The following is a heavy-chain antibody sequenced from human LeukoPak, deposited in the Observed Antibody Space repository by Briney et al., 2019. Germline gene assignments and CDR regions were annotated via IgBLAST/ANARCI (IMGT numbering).Heavy chain of an antibody. J-gene: IGHJ4*02. Sequence: SETLSLTCTVSGGSMSPYHWGWIRQPPGKGLEWIGYIYYSGSTNYNPSLKSRVTISVDTSKNQFSLKLSSVTAADTAVYYCARADCGGDCYPDYWGQGTLVTVSS. CDR2: IYYSGST. V-gene: IGHV4-59*01. CDR1: GGSMSPYH. D-gene: IGHD2-21*02. CDR3: ARADCGGDCYPDY.